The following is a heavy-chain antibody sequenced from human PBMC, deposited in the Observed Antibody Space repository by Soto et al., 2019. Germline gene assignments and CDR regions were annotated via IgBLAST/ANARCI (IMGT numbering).Heavy chain of an antibody. J-gene: IGHJ4*02. CDR1: GGSISSGGYA. CDR3: ARGLPAQGPGY. Sequence: SETLSLTCAVSGGSISSGGYAWNWIRQPPGKGLEWIGYIYHSGYTSYNPSLKNRVTISVDKSKNQFSLTLSFVTAADMAVYYCARGLPAQGPGYWGQGTLVTSPQ. CDR2: IYHSGYT. V-gene: IGHV4-30-2*01.